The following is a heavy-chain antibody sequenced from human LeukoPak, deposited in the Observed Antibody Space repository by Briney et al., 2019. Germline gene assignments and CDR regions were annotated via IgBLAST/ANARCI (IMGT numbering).Heavy chain of an antibody. CDR1: GGSISSSSYY. V-gene: IGHV4-39*07. CDR2: INHSGST. D-gene: IGHD3-10*01. J-gene: IGHJ6*03. Sequence: SETLSLTCTVSGGSISSSSYYWSWIRQPPGKGLEWIGEINHSGSTNYNPSLKSRVTISVDTSKNQFSLKLSSVTAADTAVYYCATTMVRGVTYYYYYYMDVWGKGTTVTISS. CDR3: ATTMVRGVTYYYYYYMDV.